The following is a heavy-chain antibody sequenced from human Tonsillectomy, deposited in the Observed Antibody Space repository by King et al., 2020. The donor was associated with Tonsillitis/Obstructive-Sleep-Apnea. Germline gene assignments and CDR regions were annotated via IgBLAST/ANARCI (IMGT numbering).Heavy chain of an antibody. CDR3: AKHLKTLAISTRRDYYVYAMDV. V-gene: IGHV3-23*04. Sequence: VQLVESGGGLVQPGGSLRLSCAASGFIFSGYAMSWVRQAPGKGLEWVSVISGSGFSTYYADSVKGRFTISRDNSKNTLYLQMNSLRAEDTAAYFCAKHLKTLAISTRRDYYVYAMDVWGQGTTVTVSS. J-gene: IGHJ6*02. CDR1: GFIFSGYA. CDR2: ISGSGFST. D-gene: IGHD2-21*01.